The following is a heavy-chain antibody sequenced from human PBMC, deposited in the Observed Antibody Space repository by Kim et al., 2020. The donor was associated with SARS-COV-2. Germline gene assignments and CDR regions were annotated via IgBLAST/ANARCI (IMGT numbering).Heavy chain of an antibody. D-gene: IGHD7-27*01. CDR3: AKDPLGIPGEVYGMDV. CDR1: GFTFSSYG. V-gene: IGHV3-33*06. Sequence: GGSLRLTCAASGFTFSSYGMHWVRQAPGKGLEWVAVIWYDGSNKYYADSVKGRFTISRDNSNNTLYLQMNSLRAEDTAVYYCAKDPLGIPGEVYGMDVWGQGTTVTVSS. CDR2: IWYDGSNK. J-gene: IGHJ6*02.